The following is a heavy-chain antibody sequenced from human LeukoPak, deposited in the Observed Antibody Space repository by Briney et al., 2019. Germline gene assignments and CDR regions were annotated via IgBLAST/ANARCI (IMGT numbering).Heavy chain of an antibody. CDR3: ARDSTAVAGNNFDY. V-gene: IGHV1-18*01. J-gene: IGHJ4*02. CDR2: ISAYNGNT. Sequence: ASVEVSCKASGYTXTSYGISWVRQAPGQGLEWMGWISAYNGNTNYAQKLQGRVTMTTDTSTSTAYMELRSLRSDDTAVYYCARDSTAVAGNNFDYWGQGTLVTVSS. D-gene: IGHD6-19*01. CDR1: GYTXTSYG.